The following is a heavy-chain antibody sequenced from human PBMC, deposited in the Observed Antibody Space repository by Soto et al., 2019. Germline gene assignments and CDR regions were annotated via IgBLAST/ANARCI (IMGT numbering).Heavy chain of an antibody. CDR3: VRAPREDTGYEYYFDY. V-gene: IGHV3-7*01. J-gene: IGHJ4*02. CDR1: GFTVSSYW. Sequence: EVQLVESGGGLVQPGGSLRLSCAGSGFTVSSYWMSWVRQTPDKGLEWVAKIMQDGSAKSYVDSVKGRFTISRDNARNSLSLQMESLRAEDTAVYYCVRAPREDTGYEYYFDYWGQGTLVTVSS. D-gene: IGHD5-12*01. CDR2: IMQDGSAK.